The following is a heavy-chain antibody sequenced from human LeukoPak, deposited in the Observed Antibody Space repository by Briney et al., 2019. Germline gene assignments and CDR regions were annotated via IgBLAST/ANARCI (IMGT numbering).Heavy chain of an antibody. Sequence: ASVKVSYKVSGYSLAELSMHWVRQAPGKGFEWVGGFAPEEGETFYAQKFQGRVTLTEDTSTDTAYMELSSLKSDDTAVYYCASDLLALGHKDFDAWGQGTLVTVSS. CDR3: ASDLLALGHKDFDA. CDR2: FAPEEGET. D-gene: IGHD6-6*01. J-gene: IGHJ5*02. V-gene: IGHV1-24*01. CDR1: GYSLAELS.